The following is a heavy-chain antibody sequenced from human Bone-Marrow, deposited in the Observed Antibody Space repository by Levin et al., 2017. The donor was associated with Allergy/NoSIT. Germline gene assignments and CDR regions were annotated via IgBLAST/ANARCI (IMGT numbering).Heavy chain of an antibody. CDR1: GFTFEHYA. D-gene: IGHD5-12*01. Sequence: GGSLRLSCGASGFTFEHYAMHWVRLVPGRGLEWISLITWNADDTSYADSVKGRFTISRDNSKRALYLQMSSLRAEDTGFYYCVKGSNSAYDYFFDYWGQGTLVAVSS. V-gene: IGHV3-43D*03. J-gene: IGHJ4*02. CDR3: VKGSNSAYDYFFDY. CDR2: ITWNADDT.